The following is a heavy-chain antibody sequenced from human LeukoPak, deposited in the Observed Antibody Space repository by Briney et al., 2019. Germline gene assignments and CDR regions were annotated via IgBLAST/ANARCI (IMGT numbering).Heavy chain of an antibody. CDR1: GFTVSSNY. D-gene: IGHD2-21*02. V-gene: IGHV3-53*01. Sequence: GGSLRLSCAASGFTVSSNYMSWVRRAPGKGLEWVSVIYSGGSTYYADSVKGRFTISRDNSKNTLYLQMNSLRAEDTAVYYCARVGWGAYCGGDCYRMGELWDWSQGTLVTVSS. J-gene: IGHJ4*02. CDR2: IYSGGST. CDR3: ARVGWGAYCGGDCYRMGELWD.